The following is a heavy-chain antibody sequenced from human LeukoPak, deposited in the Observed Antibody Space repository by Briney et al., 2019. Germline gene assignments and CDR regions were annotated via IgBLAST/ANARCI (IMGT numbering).Heavy chain of an antibody. CDR2: ISAYNGNT. V-gene: IGHV1-18*04. J-gene: IGHJ6*02. CDR3: ARGGYCSSTSCYGGYGMDV. Sequence: GASVKVSCKASGYTFTGYYMHWVRQAPGQGLEWMGWISAYNGNTNYAQKLQGRVTMTTDTSTSTAYMELRSLRSDDTAVYYCARGGYCSSTSCYGGYGMDVWGQGTTVTVSS. CDR1: GYTFTGYY. D-gene: IGHD2-2*01.